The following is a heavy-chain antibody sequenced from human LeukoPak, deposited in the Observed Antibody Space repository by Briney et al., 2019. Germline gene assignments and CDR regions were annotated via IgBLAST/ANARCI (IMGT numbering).Heavy chain of an antibody. J-gene: IGHJ4*02. CDR2: ISGSGGST. CDR3: AKDLDVITFGGVIVFGLDY. CDR1: GFTCSSYA. V-gene: IGHV3-23*01. D-gene: IGHD3-16*02. Sequence: GGSLRLSCAASGFTCSSYAMSWVRQAPGKGLEWVSAISGSGGSTYYADSVKGRFTISRDNSKNTLYLQMNSLRAEDTAVYYCAKDLDVITFGGVIVFGLDYWGQGTLVTVSS.